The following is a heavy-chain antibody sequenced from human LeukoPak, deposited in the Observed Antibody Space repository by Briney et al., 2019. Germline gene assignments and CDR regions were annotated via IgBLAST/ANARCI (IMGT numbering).Heavy chain of an antibody. J-gene: IGHJ5*02. D-gene: IGHD7-27*01. Sequence: SETLSLTCTVSGGSISSGSYYWSRIRQPAGKGLEWIGRIYTSGSTNYNPSLKSRVTISVNTSKNQFTLKLSSETAADTAVYYCARGNWGNWFDPWGQGTLVTVSS. CDR2: IYTSGST. V-gene: IGHV4-61*02. CDR1: GGSISSGSYY. CDR3: ARGNWGNWFDP.